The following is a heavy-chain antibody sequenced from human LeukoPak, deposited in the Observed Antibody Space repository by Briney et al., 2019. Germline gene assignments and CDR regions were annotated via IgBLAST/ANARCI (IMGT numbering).Heavy chain of an antibody. CDR2: INHSGST. D-gene: IGHD2-15*01. Sequence: PSETLSLTCAVYGGSFSGYYWSWIRQPPGKGLEWIGEINHSGSTNYNPSLKSRVTISVDTSKNQFSLKLSSVTAADTAVYYCAREGGRYCSGGSCYGDAFDIWGQGTMVTVSS. CDR3: AREGGRYCSGGSCYGDAFDI. CDR1: GGSFSGYY. J-gene: IGHJ3*02. V-gene: IGHV4-34*01.